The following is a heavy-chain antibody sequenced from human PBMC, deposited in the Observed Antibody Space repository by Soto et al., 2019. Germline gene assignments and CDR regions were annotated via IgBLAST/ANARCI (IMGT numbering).Heavy chain of an antibody. Sequence: QVQLQESGPGLVKPSETLSLTCTVSGGSVSSGSYYWSWIRQPPGKGLEWIGYIYYSGRTNYNPSLKSRVTISVDTSKNQFSLKLSSVTAADTAVYYCARDHTSIAAQPAPRTNWFDPWGQGTLVTVSS. V-gene: IGHV4-61*01. CDR3: ARDHTSIAAQPAPRTNWFDP. J-gene: IGHJ5*02. CDR2: IYYSGRT. CDR1: GGSVSSGSYY. D-gene: IGHD6-6*01.